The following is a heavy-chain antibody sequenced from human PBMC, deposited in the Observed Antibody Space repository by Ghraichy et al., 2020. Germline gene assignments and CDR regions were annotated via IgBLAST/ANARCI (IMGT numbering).Heavy chain of an antibody. CDR1: GGSISSYY. CDR2: IYYSGST. CDR3: ARHSIYFWSGYLQYYFDY. V-gene: IGHV4-59*08. Sequence: AETLSLTCTVSGGSISSYYWSWIRQPPGKGLEWIGYIYYSGSTNYNPSLKSRVTISVDTSKNQFSLKLSSVTAADTAVYYCARHSIYFWSGYLQYYFDYWGQGTLVTVSS. D-gene: IGHD3-3*01. J-gene: IGHJ4*02.